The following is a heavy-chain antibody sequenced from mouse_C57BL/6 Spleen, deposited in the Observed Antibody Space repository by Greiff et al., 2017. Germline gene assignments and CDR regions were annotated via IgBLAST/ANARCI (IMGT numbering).Heavy chain of an antibody. CDR2: IDPNRGGT. V-gene: IGHV1-72*01. D-gene: IGHD2-5*01. J-gene: IGHJ4*01. CDR1: GYTFTSYW. CDR3: ARSGYSNYGAMDY. Sequence: VKLMESGAELVKPGASVKLSCKASGYTFTSYWMHWVKQRPGRGLAWIGRIDPNRGGTKYNEKFKSKATLTVDKPSSPAYMQLSSLTSEDSAVYYCARSGYSNYGAMDYWGQGTSVTVSS.